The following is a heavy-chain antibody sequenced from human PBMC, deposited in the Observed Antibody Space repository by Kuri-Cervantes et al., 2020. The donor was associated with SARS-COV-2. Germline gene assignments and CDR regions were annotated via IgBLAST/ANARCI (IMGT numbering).Heavy chain of an antibody. Sequence: SETLSLTCTVSGGSISSSSYYWGWIRQPPGKLLEWIGYISYIGSTFYHPSLKSRVTISSDTSSNQFSLRLTSVTAADTAMYFCARGLGYSYGRRSPQGDFWGQGILVTVSS. CDR1: GGSISSSSYY. V-gene: IGHV4-39*07. CDR3: ARGLGYSYGRRSPQGDF. CDR2: ISYIGST. J-gene: IGHJ4*02. D-gene: IGHD5-18*01.